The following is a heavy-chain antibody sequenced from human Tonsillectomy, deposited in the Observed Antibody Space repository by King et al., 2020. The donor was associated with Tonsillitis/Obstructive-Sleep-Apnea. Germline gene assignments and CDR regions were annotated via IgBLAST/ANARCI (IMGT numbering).Heavy chain of an antibody. D-gene: IGHD3-3*01. CDR2: ISWNSGNK. CDR1: GFTFDDYA. CDR3: AKGGDFGVVTRGHFVY. Sequence: VQLVESGGNLVQPGRSLRLSCAASGFTFDDYAMHWVRQAPGKGLEWGSGISWNSGNKGYADSVKGRFTISRDNAKNSLYLQMNSLRAEDTALYYCAKGGDFGVVTRGHFVYWGQGTLVTVSS. V-gene: IGHV3-9*01. J-gene: IGHJ4*02.